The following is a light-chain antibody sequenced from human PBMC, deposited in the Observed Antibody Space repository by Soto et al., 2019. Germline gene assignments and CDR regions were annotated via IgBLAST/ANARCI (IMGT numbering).Light chain of an antibody. CDR2: ENN. J-gene: IGLJ3*02. CDR3: GTWDSSLSSWV. Sequence: QSVLPQPPSVSAAPGQKVTISCSGSSSNIGNNYVSWYQQLPGTAPKLLIYENNKRPSGIPDRFSGSKSDTSATLGITGLQTGDEADYYCGTWDSSLSSWVFGGGTKLTVL. V-gene: IGLV1-51*02. CDR1: SSNIGNNY.